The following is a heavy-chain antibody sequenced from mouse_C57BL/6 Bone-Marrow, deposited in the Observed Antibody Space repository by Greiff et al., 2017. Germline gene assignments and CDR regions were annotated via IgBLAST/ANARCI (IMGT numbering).Heavy chain of an antibody. CDR3: AEDSAVYYCASLYYYGSYYFDY. V-gene: IGHV1-87*01. J-gene: IGHJ2*01. D-gene: IGHD1-1*01. CDR1: YTFSRRVH. CDR2: GQGLEWIG. Sequence: VQLQQSGPELARPWASVKISCQAFYTFSRRVHFAIRDTNYWMQWVKQRPGQGLEWIGAIYPGNGDTSSNQKFKGKATLTADKSSSTSYMQLSRLTAEDSAVYYCASLYYYGSYYFDYWGQGTTLTVSS.